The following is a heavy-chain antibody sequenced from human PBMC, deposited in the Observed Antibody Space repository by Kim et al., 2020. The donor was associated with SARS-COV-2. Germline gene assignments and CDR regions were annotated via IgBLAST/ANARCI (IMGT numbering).Heavy chain of an antibody. CDR3: VRDRSSKWLLIDY. Sequence: SETLSLTCTVSGASVSSYYWSWIRQSPGKGLEWIGYIYYSGSTDYNPSLKSRVTMSVDTSKNQFSLKLRSVTAADTAGYFCVRDRSSKWLLIDYWGPGT. V-gene: IGHV4-59*02. CDR2: IYYSGST. J-gene: IGHJ4*02. CDR1: GASVSSYY. D-gene: IGHD6-13*01.